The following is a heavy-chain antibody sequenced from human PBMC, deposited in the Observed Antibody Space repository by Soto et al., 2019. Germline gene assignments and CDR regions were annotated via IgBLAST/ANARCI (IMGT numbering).Heavy chain of an antibody. CDR1: GYSFTSYW. J-gene: IGHJ6*02. CDR2: IDPSDSYT. CDR3: ARLSGYVDYYYGMDV. D-gene: IGHD1-1*01. V-gene: IGHV5-10-1*01. Sequence: PGESRRISCTVSGYSFTSYWIILVRTMPGKGLEWMGRIDPSDSYTNYSPSFQGHVTISADKSISTAYLQWSSLKASDTAMYYCARLSGYVDYYYGMDVWGQGTTV.